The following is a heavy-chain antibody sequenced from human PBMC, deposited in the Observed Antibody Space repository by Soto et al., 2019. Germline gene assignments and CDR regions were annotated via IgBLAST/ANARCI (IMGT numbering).Heavy chain of an antibody. CDR1: GYTFTGYY. D-gene: IGHD2-2*01. CDR3: ARARGYCSSTICYTPPYWFEP. V-gene: IGHV1-2*04. CDR2: INPNSGGT. Sequence: QVQLVQSGAEVKTPGASVKVSCKASGYTFTGYYMHWVRQAPVQGLEWMGWINPNSGGTNYAQTVPGWVTMTRDTSISTAYMELSRLRSDDTDMYYCARARGYCSSTICYTPPYWFEPWGQGTLVAVSS. J-gene: IGHJ5*02.